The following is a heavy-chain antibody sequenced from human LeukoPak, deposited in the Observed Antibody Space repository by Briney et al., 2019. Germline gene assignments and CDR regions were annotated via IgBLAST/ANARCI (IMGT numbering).Heavy chain of an antibody. CDR3: ARLSNIVVVVAAGYFDY. CDR2: IYPGDSDT. D-gene: IGHD2-15*01. J-gene: IGHJ4*02. CDR1: GYSLTSYW. V-gene: IGHV5-51*01. Sequence: GESLKISCKGSGYSLTSYWIGWVRQMPGKGLEWMGIIYPGDSDTRYSPSFQGQVTISADKSISTAYLQWSSLKASDTAMYYCARLSNIVVVVAAGYFDYWGQGTLVTVSS.